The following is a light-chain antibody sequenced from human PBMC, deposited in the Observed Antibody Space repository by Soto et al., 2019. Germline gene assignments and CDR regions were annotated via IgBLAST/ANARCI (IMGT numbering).Light chain of an antibody. Sequence: QSALTQPASVSGSPGQSITISCTGTSSDVGGYNYVSWYQQHPGKAPKIMIYDVSNRPAGVSKRFSGAKSGNTASLTTSGLQAEDEADYYCSSYTSSSTGVFGTGTKVTVL. J-gene: IGLJ1*01. V-gene: IGLV2-14*01. CDR2: DVS. CDR3: SSYTSSSTGV. CDR1: SSDVGGYNY.